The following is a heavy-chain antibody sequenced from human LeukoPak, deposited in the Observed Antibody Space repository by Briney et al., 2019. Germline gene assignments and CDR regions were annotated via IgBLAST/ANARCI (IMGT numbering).Heavy chain of an antibody. Sequence: GGTLRLSCAASGFTFSSYGMSWVRQAPGKGLEWVSAISGSGGGGSTNYADSVKGRFTISRDNSKDTLYLQMNNLRAEDTAVYYCAKSGYNRFDYWGQGALVTVSS. CDR1: GFTFSSYG. CDR3: AKSGYNRFDY. CDR2: ISGSGGGGST. J-gene: IGHJ4*02. V-gene: IGHV3-23*01. D-gene: IGHD5-24*01.